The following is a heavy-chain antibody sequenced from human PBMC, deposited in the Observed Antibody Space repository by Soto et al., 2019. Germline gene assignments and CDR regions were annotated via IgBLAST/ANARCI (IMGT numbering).Heavy chain of an antibody. D-gene: IGHD3-22*01. CDR2: IIPIFGTA. CDR1: GYTFTSYG. J-gene: IGHJ4*02. CDR3: ARDSSGQPFDY. V-gene: IGHV1-69*13. Sequence: SVKVSCKASGYTFTSYGISWVRQAPGQGLEWMGGIIPIFGTANYAQKFQGRVTITADESTSTAYMELSSLRSEDTAVYYCARDSSGQPFDYWGQGTLVTVSS.